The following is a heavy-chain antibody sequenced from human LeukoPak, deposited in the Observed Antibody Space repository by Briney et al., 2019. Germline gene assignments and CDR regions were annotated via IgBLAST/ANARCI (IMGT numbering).Heavy chain of an antibody. V-gene: IGHV1-3*01. D-gene: IGHD4-23*01. CDR2: INAGNGNT. J-gene: IGHJ4*02. CDR1: GYTFTSYA. CDR3: VRDLGYGGNSHFDY. Sequence: ASVKVSCKASGYTFTSYAMHWVRQAPGQRLEWMGWINAGNGNTKYSQKFQGRVTITRDTSASTAYMELSSLRSEDTAVYYCVRDLGYGGNSHFDYWGQGTLVTVSS.